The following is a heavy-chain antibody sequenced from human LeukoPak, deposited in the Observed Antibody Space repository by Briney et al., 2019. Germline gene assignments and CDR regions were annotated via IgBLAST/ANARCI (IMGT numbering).Heavy chain of an antibody. CDR2: IYYSGST. CDR1: GGSISSSSYY. Sequence: PSETLSLTCTVSGGSISSSSYYWGWIRQPPGKGLEWIGSIYYSGSTYYNPSLKSRVTISVDTSKNQFSLKLSSVTAADTAVYYCARGRRGWVAETRDAFDIWGQGTMVTVSS. CDR3: ARGRRGWVAETRDAFDI. D-gene: IGHD6-19*01. V-gene: IGHV4-39*07. J-gene: IGHJ3*02.